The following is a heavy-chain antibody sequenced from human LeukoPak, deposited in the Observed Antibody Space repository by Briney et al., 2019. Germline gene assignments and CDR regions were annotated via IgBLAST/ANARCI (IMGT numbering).Heavy chain of an antibody. V-gene: IGHV4-4*02. Sequence: PSETLSLTCAVSGGYISSSNWWSWVRQPPGKGLEWIGEIFHSGGTNYKPSLKSRVTISVDKSKNQFSLKLSSVTAADTALYYCARLSSGWYGLDYWGQGTLVTVSS. CDR1: GGYISSSNW. D-gene: IGHD6-19*01. J-gene: IGHJ4*02. CDR3: ARLSSGWYGLDY. CDR2: IFHSGGT.